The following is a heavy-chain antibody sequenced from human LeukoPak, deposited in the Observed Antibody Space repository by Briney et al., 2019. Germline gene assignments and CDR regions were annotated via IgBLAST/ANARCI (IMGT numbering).Heavy chain of an antibody. CDR1: GFTFSSYS. D-gene: IGHD3/OR15-3a*01. CDR2: ISSSGSTI. V-gene: IGHV3-48*04. CDR3: ARLVYDFWSGYYREYYFDY. J-gene: IGHJ4*02. Sequence: GGSLRLSCAASGFTFSSYSMSWIRQAPGKGLGWVSYISSSGSTIYYADSVKGRFTISRDNAKNSLYLQMNSLRAEDTAVYYCARLVYDFWSGYYREYYFDYWGQGTLVTVSS.